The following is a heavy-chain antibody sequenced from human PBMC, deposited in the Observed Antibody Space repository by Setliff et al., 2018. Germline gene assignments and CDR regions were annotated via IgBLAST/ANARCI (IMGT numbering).Heavy chain of an antibody. V-gene: IGHV3-74*01. Sequence: PGGSLRLSCEAPGFMFSQSWMRWVRQPPGKEVVWVSSINADGTITNYADSVKGRFTISRDNAKNTVYLEMNSLRGEDAAVYYCARGRPYSNINWYFDLWGRGTLVT. CDR3: ARGRPYSNINWYFDL. CDR1: GFMFSQSW. D-gene: IGHD6-13*01. CDR2: INADGTIT. J-gene: IGHJ2*01.